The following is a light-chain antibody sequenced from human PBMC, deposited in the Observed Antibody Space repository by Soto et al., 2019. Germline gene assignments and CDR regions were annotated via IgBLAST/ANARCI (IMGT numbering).Light chain of an antibody. CDR3: XQYNFWPPLT. V-gene: IGKV3-15*01. CDR2: DAS. J-gene: IGKJ4*01. Sequence: EIVMTQSPATLSVSPGERATLSCRASQSVNSNLAWYRQKPGQAPRLLISDASTRATGVPARFSGSGSGTEFXXXXXXXQSEDSGIXYCXQYNFWPPLTFGGGTKVEIK. CDR1: QSVNSN.